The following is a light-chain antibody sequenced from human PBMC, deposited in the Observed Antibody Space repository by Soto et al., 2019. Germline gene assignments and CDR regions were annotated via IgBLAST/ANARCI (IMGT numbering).Light chain of an antibody. CDR1: QSLVYSDGIAY. J-gene: IGKJ1*01. CDR2: KAS. CDR3: MQGTHWPPT. V-gene: IGKV2-30*01. Sequence: DVVMTQSPLSLPVTLGQPASISCRSSQSLVYSDGIAYLSWFQQRPGQSPRRLIYKASNRDSGVPDRCSGSWSGTDFTLQINRVEAEDVVVYYCMQGTHWPPTFGRGTRVEIK.